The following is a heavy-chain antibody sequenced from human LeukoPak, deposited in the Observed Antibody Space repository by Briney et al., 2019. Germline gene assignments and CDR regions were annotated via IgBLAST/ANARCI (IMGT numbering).Heavy chain of an antibody. D-gene: IGHD1-26*01. CDR1: GFTINNNY. CDR3: AKVGSGSYYPN. V-gene: IGHV3-53*01. Sequence: GGSLRLSCVASGFTINNNYMTWVRQAPGKGLEWVSVIYTGGTPYYADSVKGRFTISRDISKNTVYLQMNSLRAEDTAVYFCAKVGSGSYYPNWGQGTLVTVFS. J-gene: IGHJ4*02. CDR2: IYTGGTP.